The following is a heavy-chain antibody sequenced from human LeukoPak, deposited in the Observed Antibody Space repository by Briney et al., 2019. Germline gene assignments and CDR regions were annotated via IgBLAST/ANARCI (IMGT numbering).Heavy chain of an antibody. V-gene: IGHV4-4*02. CDR3: ARLRNYYDRSGYKQLWFDP. J-gene: IGHJ5*02. D-gene: IGHD3-22*01. CDR2: IYHSGST. CDR1: GGSISSSNR. Sequence: SETLSLTCAVSGGSISSSNRWSWVRQPPGKGLEWIGEIYHSGSTNYNPSLKSRVTISVDTSKNQFSLKLSSVTAADTAVYYCARLRNYYDRSGYKQLWFDPWGQGTLVTVSS.